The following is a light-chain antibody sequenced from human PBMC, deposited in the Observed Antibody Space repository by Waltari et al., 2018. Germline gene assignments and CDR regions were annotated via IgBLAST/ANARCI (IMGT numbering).Light chain of an antibody. CDR1: SSTVGTNS. CDR2: DID. J-gene: IGLJ2*01. V-gene: IGLV1-44*01. CDR3: SVWDDSLSGPV. Sequence: QSVVTQPPSASGAPGQRVPIACSGSSSTVGTNSIKWYQQLPGTAPKVVMYDIDRRPSGVPDRFSGSRSGTTASLTISGLQSEDEADYYCSVWDDSLSGPVFGGGTKLTVL.